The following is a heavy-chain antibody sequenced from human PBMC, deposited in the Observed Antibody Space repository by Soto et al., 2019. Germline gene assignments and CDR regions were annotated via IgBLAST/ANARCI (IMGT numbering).Heavy chain of an antibody. Sequence: HPGGSLRLSCAASGFTFSSFALSWVRQAPGKGLEWVSSISGSGGGTYYADSVKGRFTISRDNSKNSLYLQINSLRTEDTAVYYCAKDGPPLPCSGGTCPYYYYMDVWGKGTTVTVSS. V-gene: IGHV3-23*01. CDR1: GFTFSSFA. J-gene: IGHJ6*03. CDR3: AKDGPPLPCSGGTCPYYYYMDV. D-gene: IGHD2-15*01. CDR2: ISGSGGGT.